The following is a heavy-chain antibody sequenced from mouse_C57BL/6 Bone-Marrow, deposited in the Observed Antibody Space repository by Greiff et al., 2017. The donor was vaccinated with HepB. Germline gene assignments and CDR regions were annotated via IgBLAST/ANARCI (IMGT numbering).Heavy chain of an antibody. CDR2: ISGGGGNT. CDR3: ARHENWEGDFDY. V-gene: IGHV5-9*01. CDR1: GFTFSSYT. D-gene: IGHD4-1*01. J-gene: IGHJ2*01. Sequence: EVQGVESGGGLVKPGGSLKLSCAASGFTFSSYTMSWVRQTPEKRLEWVATISGGGGNTYYPDSVKGRFTISRDNAKNTLYLQMSSLRSEDTALYYCARHENWEGDFDYWGQGTTLTVSS.